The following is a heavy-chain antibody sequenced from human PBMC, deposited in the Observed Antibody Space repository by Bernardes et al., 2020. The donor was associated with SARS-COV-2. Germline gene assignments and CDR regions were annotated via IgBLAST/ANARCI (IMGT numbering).Heavy chain of an antibody. J-gene: IGHJ4*02. D-gene: IGHD3-10*01. CDR1: GFSVNTYA. Sequence: GGSLRLSCAASGFSVNTYAMSWVRQAPGKGLEWVSGISGGDSSIYYADSVKGRYTISRDNSKNTLYLQMNSLRDEDTAVYYCARFHYFNSGSLYYWGQGTLVTVSS. CDR3: ARFHYFNSGSLYY. V-gene: IGHV3-23*01. CDR2: ISGGDSSI.